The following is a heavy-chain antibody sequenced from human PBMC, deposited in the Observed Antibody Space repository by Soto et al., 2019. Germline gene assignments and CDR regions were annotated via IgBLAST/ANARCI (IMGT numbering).Heavy chain of an antibody. CDR1: GGSISSGGYY. Sequence: SKTLSLTCTVSGGSISSGGYYWSWIRQHPGKGLEWIGYIYYSGSTYYNPSLKSRVTISVDTSKNQFSLKLSSVTAADTAVYYCARGSNYYDSYYFDYWGQGTLVTVSS. D-gene: IGHD3-22*01. V-gene: IGHV4-31*03. CDR2: IYYSGST. CDR3: ARGSNYYDSYYFDY. J-gene: IGHJ4*02.